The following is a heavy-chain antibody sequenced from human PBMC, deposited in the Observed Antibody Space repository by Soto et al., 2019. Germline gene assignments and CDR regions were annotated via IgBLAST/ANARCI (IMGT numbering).Heavy chain of an antibody. J-gene: IGHJ5*02. CDR2: LYFNGGT. V-gene: IGHV4-30-4*01. CDR3: ARAISKYSSWYEPHTWFDA. Sequence: QVQLQESGPGLVKPSQTLSLTCNVSGGPINSPDYYWSWIRQSPGKGLEWIGYLYFNGGTQYNRSLRTPVSTSLDTSKNHFSLKMRSATAADTAVYYCARAISKYSSWYEPHTWFDAWGQGALVTVAS. D-gene: IGHD6-13*01. CDR1: GGPINSPDYY.